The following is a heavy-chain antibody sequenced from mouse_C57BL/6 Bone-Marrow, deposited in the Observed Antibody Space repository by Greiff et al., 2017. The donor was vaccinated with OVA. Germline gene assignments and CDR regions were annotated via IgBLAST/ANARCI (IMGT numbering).Heavy chain of an antibody. Sequence: QVQLKQSGPGLVQPSQSLSITCTVSGFSLTSYGVHWVRQSPGKGLEWLGVIWSGGSTDYNAAFISRLSISKDNSKSQVFFKMNSLQADDTAIYYCARNAIYYDYPYYYAMDYWGQGTSVTVSS. CDR1: GFSLTSYG. V-gene: IGHV2-2*01. D-gene: IGHD2-4*01. J-gene: IGHJ4*01. CDR3: ARNAIYYDYPYYYAMDY. CDR2: IWSGGST.